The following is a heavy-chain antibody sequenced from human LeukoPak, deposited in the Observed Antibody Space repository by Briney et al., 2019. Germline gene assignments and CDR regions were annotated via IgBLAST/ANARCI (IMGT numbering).Heavy chain of an antibody. CDR2: ISDGGGRT. Sequence: PGGSLRLSCAASAFTFSDHSMSWVRQAPGRGLEWVSVISDGGGRTYYADSVKGRFTTSRDNFRNTLYLQMHSLRGEDTAIYFCVKDGAQPGYYFDFWGQGALVTVSS. D-gene: IGHD1-26*01. J-gene: IGHJ4*02. CDR1: AFTFSDHS. CDR3: VKDGAQPGYYFDF. V-gene: IGHV3-23*01.